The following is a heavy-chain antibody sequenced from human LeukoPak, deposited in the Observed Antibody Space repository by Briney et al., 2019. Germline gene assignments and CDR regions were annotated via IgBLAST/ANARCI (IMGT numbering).Heavy chain of an antibody. V-gene: IGHV1-2*04. CDR1: GYTFTGYY. J-gene: IGHJ6*04. Sequence: ASVKVSCKASGYTFTGYYMHWVRQAPGHGLEWMGWINPDSGGTEYAQKFQGWVTMTRDTSISTAYMELSRLRSDDTAVYYCARDLKDGGLVVPAAPSHGMDVWGRGTTVTVSS. CDR3: ARDLKDGGLVVPAAPSHGMDV. D-gene: IGHD2-2*01. CDR2: INPDSGGT.